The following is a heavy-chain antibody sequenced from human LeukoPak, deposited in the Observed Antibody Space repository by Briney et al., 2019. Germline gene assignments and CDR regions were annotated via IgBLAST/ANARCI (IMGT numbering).Heavy chain of an antibody. V-gene: IGHV4-34*01. Sequence: SETLSLTCAVSVGSFSDFYWSCIRQRPPKGLEWIGEINHGGSPNYNPSLKSRVTMELDPSKNQFSLKLTSVTAADTAVYYCAGGDSAAWELQYYWGQGTPVIVSS. CDR3: AGGDSAAWELQYY. CDR2: INHGGSP. CDR1: VGSFSDFY. D-gene: IGHD1-26*01. J-gene: IGHJ4*02.